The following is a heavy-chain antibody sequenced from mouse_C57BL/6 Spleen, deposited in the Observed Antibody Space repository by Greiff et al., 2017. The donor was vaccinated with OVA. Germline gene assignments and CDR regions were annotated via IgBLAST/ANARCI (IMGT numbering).Heavy chain of an antibody. J-gene: IGHJ2*01. Sequence: EAGGGLVQPKGSLKLSCAASGFSFNTYAMNWVRQAPGKGLEWVARIRSKSNNYATYYADSVKDRFTISRDDSESMLYLQMNNLKTEDTAMYYCVRRGDEGGFDYWGQGTTLTVSS. CDR1: GFSFNTYA. V-gene: IGHV10-1*01. CDR3: VRRGDEGGFDY. CDR2: IRSKSNNYAT.